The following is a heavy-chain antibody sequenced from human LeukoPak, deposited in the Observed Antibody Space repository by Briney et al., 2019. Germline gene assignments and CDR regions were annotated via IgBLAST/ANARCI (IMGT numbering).Heavy chain of an antibody. Sequence: SETLSLTCAVYGGSFSGYYWSWIRQPPGKGLEWIGEINHSGSTNYNPSLKSRVTISVGTSKNQFSLKLSSVTAADTAVYYCARAFGYSYPNWGQGTLVTVSS. CDR1: GGSFSGYY. J-gene: IGHJ4*02. D-gene: IGHD5-18*01. V-gene: IGHV4-34*01. CDR3: ARAFGYSYPN. CDR2: INHSGST.